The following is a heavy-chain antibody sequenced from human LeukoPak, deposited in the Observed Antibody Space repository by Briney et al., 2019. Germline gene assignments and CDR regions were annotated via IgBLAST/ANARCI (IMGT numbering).Heavy chain of an antibody. CDR1: GGSINSSNYY. Sequence: SETLSLTCTVSGGSINSSNYYWGWIRQPPGKGLEWIGSIYYSGSTYYNPSLKSRVTISVDTSKNQFSLKLTSVTAADTAVYYCARGRRDGYNKIMPFDYWGQGTLVTVSS. CDR2: IYYSGST. CDR3: ARGRRDGYNKIMPFDY. D-gene: IGHD5-24*01. V-gene: IGHV4-39*07. J-gene: IGHJ4*02.